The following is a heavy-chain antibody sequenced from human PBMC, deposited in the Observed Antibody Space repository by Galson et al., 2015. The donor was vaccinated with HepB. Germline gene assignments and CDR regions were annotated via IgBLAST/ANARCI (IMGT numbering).Heavy chain of an antibody. V-gene: IGHV3-23*01. D-gene: IGHD4-23*01. Sequence: SLRLSCAASGFTFSSYAMSWVRQAPGKGLEWVSAISGSGGSTYYADSVKGRFTISRDNSKNTLYLQMNSLRAEDTAVYYCANGGGNSPGPPYYYGMDVWGQGTTVTVSS. CDR1: GFTFSSYA. CDR2: ISGSGGST. J-gene: IGHJ6*02. CDR3: ANGGGNSPGPPYYYGMDV.